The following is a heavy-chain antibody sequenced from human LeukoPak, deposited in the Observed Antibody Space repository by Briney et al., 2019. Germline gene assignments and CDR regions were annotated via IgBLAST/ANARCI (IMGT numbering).Heavy chain of an antibody. CDR3: ARDGIVVVPAAMPVDY. D-gene: IGHD2-2*01. CDR1: GYTFTSYY. V-gene: IGHV1-46*01. J-gene: IGHJ4*02. Sequence: ASVKVSCKASGYTFTSYYTHWVRQAPGQGLEWMGIINPSGGSTSYAQKFQGRVTMTRDTSTSTVYMELSSLRSEDTAVYYCARDGIVVVPAAMPVDYWGQGTLVTVSS. CDR2: INPSGGST.